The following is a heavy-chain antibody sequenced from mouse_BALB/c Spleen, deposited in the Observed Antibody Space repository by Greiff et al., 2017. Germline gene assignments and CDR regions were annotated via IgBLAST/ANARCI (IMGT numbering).Heavy chain of an antibody. CDR1: GFTFSDFY. J-gene: IGHJ3*01. CDR2: SRNKANDYTT. Sequence: DVKLVESGGGLVQPGGSLRLSCATSGFTFSDFYMEWVRQPPGKRLEWIAASRNKANDYTTEYSASVKGRFIVSRDTSQSILYLQMNALRAEDTAIYYCARDAWGYDVAYWGQGTLVTVSA. V-gene: IGHV7-1*02. CDR3: ARDAWGYDVAY. D-gene: IGHD2-14*01.